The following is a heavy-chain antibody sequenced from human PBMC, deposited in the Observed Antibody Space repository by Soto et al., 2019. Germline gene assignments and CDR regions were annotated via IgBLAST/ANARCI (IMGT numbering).Heavy chain of an antibody. CDR3: AGPGYSYAYIADY. V-gene: IGHV3-7*01. J-gene: IGHJ4*02. D-gene: IGHD5-18*01. Sequence: EVQLVESGGGLVQPGGSLRLSCAASGFTFSSYWMSWVRQAPGKGLEWVANIKHDGSEKYYVESVKGRFTISRDNAKNSLYLQMNSLRAEDTAVYYCAGPGYSYAYIADYWGRGTLVTVSS. CDR1: GFTFSSYW. CDR2: IKHDGSEK.